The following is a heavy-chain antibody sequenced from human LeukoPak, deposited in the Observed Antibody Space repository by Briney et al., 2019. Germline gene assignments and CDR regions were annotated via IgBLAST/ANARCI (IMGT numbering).Heavy chain of an antibody. CDR2: ISSSSSTI. Sequence: GGSLRLSCAASGFTFSSYSMIWVRQAPGKGLEWVSYISSSSSTIYYADSVKGRFTISRDNAKNSLYLQMNSLRAEDTAVYYCARDQSHYDILTGYWYFDLWGRGTLVTVSS. CDR1: GFTFSSYS. D-gene: IGHD3-9*01. V-gene: IGHV3-48*01. CDR3: ARDQSHYDILTGYWYFDL. J-gene: IGHJ2*01.